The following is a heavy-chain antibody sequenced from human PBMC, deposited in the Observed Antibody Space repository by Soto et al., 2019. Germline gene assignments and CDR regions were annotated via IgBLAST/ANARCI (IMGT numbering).Heavy chain of an antibody. Sequence: PSETLSLTCTVSGDSISSYYWSWIRQPPGKGLEWIGYIYYSGSTNYNPSLKSRVTISVDTSKSQFSQKLSSVTAADTALYYCARDGGRYYAMDVWGQGTTVTVSS. V-gene: IGHV4-59*01. CDR1: GDSISSYY. CDR2: IYYSGST. D-gene: IGHD3-3*01. CDR3: ARDGGRYYAMDV. J-gene: IGHJ6*02.